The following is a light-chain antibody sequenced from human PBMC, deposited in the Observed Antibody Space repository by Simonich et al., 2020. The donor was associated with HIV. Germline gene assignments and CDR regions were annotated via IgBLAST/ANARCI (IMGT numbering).Light chain of an antibody. V-gene: IGKV1-NL1*01. CDR2: ASS. Sequence: DILMTQSPSSLPASVGDRVTITCRASHGISNSLAWYQQKPGKAPKLLLSASSRLESGVPSRFSGSGSGTDFTLTISSLQPEDFATYYCQQSYSTPRTFGQGTKVEIK. J-gene: IGKJ1*01. CDR1: HGISNS. CDR3: QQSYSTPRT.